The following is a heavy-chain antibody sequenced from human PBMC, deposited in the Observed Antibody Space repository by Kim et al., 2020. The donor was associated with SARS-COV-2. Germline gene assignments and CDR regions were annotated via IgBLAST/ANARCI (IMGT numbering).Heavy chain of an antibody. D-gene: IGHD3-16*01. Sequence: NPDLKCRINRSVDTSKNHFSQKLSSVTAADTAVYYCARDRGGQPEYFQHWGQGTLVTVSS. CDR3: ARDRGGQPEYFQH. V-gene: IGHV4-31*02. J-gene: IGHJ1*01.